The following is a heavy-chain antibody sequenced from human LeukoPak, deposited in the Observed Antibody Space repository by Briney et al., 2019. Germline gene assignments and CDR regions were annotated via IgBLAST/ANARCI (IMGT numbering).Heavy chain of an antibody. D-gene: IGHD2-15*01. V-gene: IGHV3-23*01. CDR1: GFTFSSYA. CDR3: AKPEISAYCSAGSCYDDY. J-gene: IGHJ4*02. Sequence: PGGSLRLSCAASGFTFSSYAMSWVREAPGKGLEWVSAISGSGGSTYYADSVKGRFTISRDNSNNTLYLQMNSLRAEVTAVAYCAKPEISAYCSAGSCYDDYWGQGTLVTVSS. CDR2: ISGSGGST.